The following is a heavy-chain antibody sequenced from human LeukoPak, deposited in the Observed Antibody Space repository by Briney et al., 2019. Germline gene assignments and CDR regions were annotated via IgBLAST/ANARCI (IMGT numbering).Heavy chain of an antibody. D-gene: IGHD1-1*01. CDR1: GFTFSTAW. J-gene: IGHJ4*02. Sequence: GGSLRLSCAASGFTFSTAWLNWMGWVRQAPGKGLEWVGLTKIKTDDGTTDYAAVVKGRLTISRDDSKDTVYLEMHSLETEDTAVYYCISGGGTADYWGQGTLVSVSS. CDR3: ISGGGTADY. V-gene: IGHV3-15*01. CDR2: TKIKTDDGTT.